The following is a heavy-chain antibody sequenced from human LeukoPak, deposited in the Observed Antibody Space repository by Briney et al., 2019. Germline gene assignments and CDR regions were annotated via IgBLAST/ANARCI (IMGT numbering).Heavy chain of an antibody. CDR3: TTEYDSSSGG. V-gene: IGHV3-15*01. CDR1: GFTFSNAW. Sequence: GGAXRLSCXXSGFTFSNAWMSWVRQAPGKGLEWVGRIKSKTDGGTTDYAAPVKGRFTISRDDSKNTLYLQMNSLKTEDTAVYYCTTEYDSSSGGWGKGTTVTVSS. D-gene: IGHD3-22*01. J-gene: IGHJ6*04. CDR2: IKSKTDGGTT.